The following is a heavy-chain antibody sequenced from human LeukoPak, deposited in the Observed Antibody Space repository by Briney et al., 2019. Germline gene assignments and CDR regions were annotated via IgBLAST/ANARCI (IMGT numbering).Heavy chain of an antibody. CDR3: ARGLRRWRDFDY. Sequence: SETLSLTCTVSGGSISSSSYYWGWIRQPPGKGLEWIGSIYYSGSANYNPSLKSRVTISVDTSKNQPSLKLSSVTAADTAVYYCARGLRRWRDFDYWGQGTLVTVPS. CDR1: GGSISSSSYY. V-gene: IGHV4-39*07. D-gene: IGHD2-15*01. J-gene: IGHJ4*02. CDR2: IYYSGSA.